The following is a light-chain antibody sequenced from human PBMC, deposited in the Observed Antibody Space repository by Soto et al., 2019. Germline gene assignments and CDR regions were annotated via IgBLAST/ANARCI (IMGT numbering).Light chain of an antibody. Sequence: QSALTQPASVSASPGQSIAISCTGTDSDIGGYDHVSWYQQHPGKAPKLLIYDVTNRPSGASSRFSGSKAGRTASLTISGPQTEDEADYYCSSHTSSTALVFGTGTKLTVL. CDR3: SSHTSSTALV. CDR2: DVT. V-gene: IGLV2-14*03. J-gene: IGLJ1*01. CDR1: DSDIGGYDH.